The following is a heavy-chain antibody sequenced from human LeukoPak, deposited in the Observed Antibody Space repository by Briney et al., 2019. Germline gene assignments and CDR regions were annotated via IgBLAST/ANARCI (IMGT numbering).Heavy chain of an antibody. CDR3: AREGGSGSYGAFDI. CDR1: GFTFSSYS. D-gene: IGHD1-26*01. CDR2: ISSSSSYI. V-gene: IGHV3-21*01. J-gene: IGHJ3*02. Sequence: GGSLRLSCAASGFTFSSYSMNWVRQAPGKGLEWVSYISSSSSYIYYADSVKGRFTISRDNAKDSLYLQMNSLRAEDTAVYYCAREGGSGSYGAFDIWGQGTMVTVSS.